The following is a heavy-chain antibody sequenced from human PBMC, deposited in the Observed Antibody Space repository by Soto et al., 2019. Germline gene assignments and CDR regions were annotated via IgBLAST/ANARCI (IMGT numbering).Heavy chain of an antibody. CDR2: ISSSGSFM. D-gene: IGHD1-7*01. CDR1: GFTFSSYA. J-gene: IGHJ5*01. CDR3: ARDPPTGTTLDWVDS. V-gene: IGHV3-21*01. Sequence: EVQLLESGGGLVQPGGSLRLSCAASGFTFSSYAMSWVRQTPGKGLEWVSSISSSGSFMNYADSVKGRFTISRDNAKNSLYLQMSGLKDEDTAVYYCARDPPTGTTLDWVDSWGQGTLVTVSS.